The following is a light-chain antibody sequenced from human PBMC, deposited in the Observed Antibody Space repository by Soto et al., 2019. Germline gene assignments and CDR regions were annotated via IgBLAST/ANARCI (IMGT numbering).Light chain of an antibody. CDR1: QDISNY. CDR2: DAS. V-gene: IGKV1-33*01. Sequence: DIQMTQSPSSLSASVGDSVPITCQASQDISNYLNWYQQKPGKAPKLLIYDASNLETGIPSSFSGSGSGTDFTFTISSPQPEDIATYYCQQYDNLPLTFGGRTKVEIK. CDR3: QQYDNLPLT. J-gene: IGKJ4*01.